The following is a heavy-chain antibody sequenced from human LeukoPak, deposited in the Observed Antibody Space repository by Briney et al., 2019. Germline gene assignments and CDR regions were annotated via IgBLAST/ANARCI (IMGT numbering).Heavy chain of an antibody. D-gene: IGHD2-21*02. J-gene: IGHJ4*02. CDR2: INHSGST. CDR1: GGSFSGYY. CDR3: ARVVVVTAIRYYFDY. Sequence: SETLSLTCAVYGGSFSGYYWSWIRQPPGKGLEWIGEINHSGSTNYNPSLKSRVTISVDTSKNQFSLKLSFVTATDTAVYYCARVVVVTAIRYYFDYWGQGTLVTVSS. V-gene: IGHV4-34*01.